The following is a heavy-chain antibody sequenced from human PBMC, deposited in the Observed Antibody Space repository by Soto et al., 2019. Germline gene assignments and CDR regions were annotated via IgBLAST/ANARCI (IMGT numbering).Heavy chain of an antibody. Sequence: LSLTCTVSGGSISSGGYYWSWIRQHPGKGLEWIGYIYYSGSTYYNPSLKSRVTISVDTSKNQFSLKLSSVTAADTAVYYCARVYYYDSSGYPVGWFDPWGQGTLVTVSS. CDR3: ARVYYYDSSGYPVGWFDP. V-gene: IGHV4-31*03. CDR1: GGSISSGGYY. J-gene: IGHJ5*02. CDR2: IYYSGST. D-gene: IGHD3-22*01.